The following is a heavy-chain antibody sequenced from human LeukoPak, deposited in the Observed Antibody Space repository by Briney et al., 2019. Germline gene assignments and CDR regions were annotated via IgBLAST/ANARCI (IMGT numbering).Heavy chain of an antibody. CDR3: ARQGRGSDTNFDY. D-gene: IGHD5-12*01. V-gene: IGHV4-59*08. CDR2: VYYSGST. J-gene: IGHJ4*02. Sequence: SETLSLTCTVSGGSISGYYWSWIRQPPGKGLEWIGYVYYSGSTNYNPSLKSRVTISREMSKNQFSLNLNSVTAADTAVYYCARQGRGSDTNFDYWGQGTLVTVSS. CDR1: GGSISGYY.